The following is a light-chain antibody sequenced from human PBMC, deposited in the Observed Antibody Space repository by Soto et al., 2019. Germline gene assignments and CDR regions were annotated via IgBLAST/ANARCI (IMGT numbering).Light chain of an antibody. J-gene: IGKJ4*01. CDR3: QQRVNWPRLT. Sequence: DMVMTQSPATLSVSPGERATLSCRASESVNRYLAWYQQKPGQAPRLLISDASSRATGIPARFSGSGFGTDFTLTISSLEPEDFAVYYCQQRVNWPRLTFGGGTKVDIK. CDR2: DAS. V-gene: IGKV3-11*01. CDR1: ESVNRY.